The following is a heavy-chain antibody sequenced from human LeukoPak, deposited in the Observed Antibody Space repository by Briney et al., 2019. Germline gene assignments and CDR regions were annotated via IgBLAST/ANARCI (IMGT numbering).Heavy chain of an antibody. CDR3: ATADDYVWGSYRYTGTDFDY. V-gene: IGHV1-24*01. D-gene: IGHD3-16*02. Sequence: ASVKVSCKVSGYTLTELSMHWVRQAPGRGLEWMGGFDPEDGETIYAQKFQGRVTMTEDTSTDTAYMELSSLRSEDTAVYYCATADDYVWGSYRYTGTDFDYWGQGTLVTVSS. CDR2: FDPEDGET. CDR1: GYTLTELS. J-gene: IGHJ4*02.